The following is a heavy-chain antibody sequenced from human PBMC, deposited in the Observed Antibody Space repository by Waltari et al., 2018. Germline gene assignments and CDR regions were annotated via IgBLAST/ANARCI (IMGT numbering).Heavy chain of an antibody. Sequence: QVQLVQSGAEVKKPGSSVKGSCKASGGTFSSYAIRWVRQATGQGLEGLGGNIPIFCTANNAQKSQGRVTITADESTSTAYMELSSLRSEDTAVYYCARARYSYGTVNWFDPWGQGTLVTVSS. V-gene: IGHV1-69*12. CDR2: NIPIFCTA. CDR1: GGTFSSYA. J-gene: IGHJ5*02. D-gene: IGHD5-18*01. CDR3: ARARYSYGTVNWFDP.